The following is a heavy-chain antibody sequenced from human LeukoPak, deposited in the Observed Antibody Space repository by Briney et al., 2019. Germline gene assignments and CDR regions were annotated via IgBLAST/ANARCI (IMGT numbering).Heavy chain of an antibody. CDR2: MNPNSGNT. Sequence: GASVNVSCKASGYTFTSYDINWVRQATGQGLEWMGWMNPNSGNTGYAQKFQGRVTMTRNTSISTAYMELSRLRSEDTAVYYCASGIVGAWYYIDDWGQGTLVTVSS. V-gene: IGHV1-8*01. J-gene: IGHJ4*01. D-gene: IGHD1-26*01. CDR1: GYTFTSYD. CDR3: ASGIVGAWYYIDD.